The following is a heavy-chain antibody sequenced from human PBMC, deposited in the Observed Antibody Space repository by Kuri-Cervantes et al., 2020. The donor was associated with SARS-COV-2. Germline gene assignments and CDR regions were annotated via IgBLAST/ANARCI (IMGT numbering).Heavy chain of an antibody. D-gene: IGHD3-16*01. CDR2: ISSSSSYI. CDR1: GFSFSSYG. J-gene: IGHJ4*02. Sequence: GGSLRLSCAASGFSFSSYGMSWVRQAPGKGLEWVSSISSSSSYIYYADSVKGRFTISRDNAKNSLYLQMNSLRAEDTAVYYCARVVSGGRDYWGQGTLVTVSS. V-gene: IGHV3-21*01. CDR3: ARVVSGGRDY.